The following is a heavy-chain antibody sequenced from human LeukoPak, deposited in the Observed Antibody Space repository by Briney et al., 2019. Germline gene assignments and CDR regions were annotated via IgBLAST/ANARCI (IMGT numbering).Heavy chain of an antibody. CDR1: GFTFSSYW. J-gene: IGHJ4*02. V-gene: IGHV3-23*01. D-gene: IGHD5-18*01. CDR2: ISGSGGNS. Sequence: GGSLRLSCAASGFTFSSYWMNWVRQSPVKGLEWVSGISGSGGNSFYADSVKGRFSTSRDNAKNTLYLHMNNLRAEDTAIYYCTKDTLRSGYPSQFDYWGQGILVTVSS. CDR3: TKDTLRSGYPSQFDY.